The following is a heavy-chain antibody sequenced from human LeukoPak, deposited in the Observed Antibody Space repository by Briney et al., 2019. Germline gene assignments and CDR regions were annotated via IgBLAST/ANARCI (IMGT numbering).Heavy chain of an antibody. CDR3: AKALNVLVPSTSRWFDP. V-gene: IGHV3-23*01. D-gene: IGHD2-2*01. CDR1: GFTFSNYA. J-gene: IGHJ5*02. CDR2: ISDGGAAT. Sequence: AGGSPRLSCAASGFTFSNYAMTWVRQAPGKGLEWVSTISDGGAATYYADSVKGRFTISRDNSKNTLSLQMNSLRAEDTAVYYCAKALNVLVPSTSRWFDPWGQGTLVTVSS.